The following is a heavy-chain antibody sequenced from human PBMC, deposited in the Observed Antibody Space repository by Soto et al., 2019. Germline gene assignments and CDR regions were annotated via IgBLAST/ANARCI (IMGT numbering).Heavy chain of an antibody. CDR2: IWYDGSNK. V-gene: IGHV3-33*01. CDR1: GFTFSSYG. J-gene: IGHJ6*02. D-gene: IGHD3-3*01. Sequence: GGSLRLSCAASGFTFSSYGMHWVRQAPGKGLEWVAVIWYDGSNKYYADSVKGRFTISRDNSKNTLYLQMNSLRAEDTAVYYCARGEWFLRGYGMDVWGRGTTVTVSS. CDR3: ARGEWFLRGYGMDV.